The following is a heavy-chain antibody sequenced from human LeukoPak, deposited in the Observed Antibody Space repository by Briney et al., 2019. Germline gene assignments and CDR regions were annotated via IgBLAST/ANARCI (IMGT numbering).Heavy chain of an antibody. V-gene: IGHV4-59*12. J-gene: IGHJ5*02. Sequence: SETLSLTCTVSGGSISSYYWSWIRQPPGKGLEWIGYIYYSGSTNYNPSLKSRVTISLDTSRNQFSLKLSSVTAADTAVYYCARGAGYSSSSSWFDPWGQGTLVTVSS. CDR1: GGSISSYY. CDR2: IYYSGST. D-gene: IGHD6-6*01. CDR3: ARGAGYSSSSSWFDP.